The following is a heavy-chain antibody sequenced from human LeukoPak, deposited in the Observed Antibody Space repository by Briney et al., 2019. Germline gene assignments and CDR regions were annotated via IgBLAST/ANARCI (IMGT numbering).Heavy chain of an antibody. CDR3: ARGRKITMIVVSGPSFDY. Sequence: SETLSLTCTVSGGSISSYYWSWIRQPAGKGLEWIGRIYTSGSTNYNPSLKSRVTMSVDTSKNQFSLKLSSVTAADTAVYYCARGRKITMIVVSGPSFDYWGQGTLVTVSS. J-gene: IGHJ4*02. CDR2: IYTSGST. D-gene: IGHD3-22*01. V-gene: IGHV4-4*07. CDR1: GGSISSYY.